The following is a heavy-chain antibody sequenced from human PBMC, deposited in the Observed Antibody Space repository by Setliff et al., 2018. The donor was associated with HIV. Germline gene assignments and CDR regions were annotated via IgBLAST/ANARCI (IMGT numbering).Heavy chain of an antibody. CDR2: IHYSGAT. Sequence: PSETLSLTCTVSGGSICSHYWIWIRQPPGKGLEWIGYIHYSGATNYNPSLKSRVTISLDTSRTQFSLRLSSVTAADTAVYYCARHSPNVGVRGDAFDIWGQGTVVTVSS. CDR1: GGSICSHY. D-gene: IGHD2-8*01. J-gene: IGHJ3*02. V-gene: IGHV4-59*08. CDR3: ARHSPNVGVRGDAFDI.